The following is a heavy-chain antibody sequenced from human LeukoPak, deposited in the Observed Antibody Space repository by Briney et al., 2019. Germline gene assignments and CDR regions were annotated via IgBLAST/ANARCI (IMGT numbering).Heavy chain of an antibody. J-gene: IGHJ4*02. CDR1: GYSINSGHY. CDR2: IYHSGIT. D-gene: IGHD3-3*01. V-gene: IGHV4-38-2*02. CDR3: ARDMGYDFWSGWTSDY. Sequence: SETLSLTCSVSGYSINSGHYWGWIRQPPGKGLEWIGRIYHSGITFYNPSLKSRVTISVDTSKNQFSLNLSSVTAADTAVYYCARDMGYDFWSGWTSDYWGQGTLVTVSS.